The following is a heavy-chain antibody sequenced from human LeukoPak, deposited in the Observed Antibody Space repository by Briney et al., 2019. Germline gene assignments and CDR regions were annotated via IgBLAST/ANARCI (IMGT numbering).Heavy chain of an antibody. D-gene: IGHD1-26*01. CDR3: AKDEVGATDY. Sequence: GGSLRLSCAASGFTFSSYGMHWVRQAPGKGLEWVAVISYDGSNKYYADSVKGRFTISRDNSKDTLYLQMNSLRAEDTAVYYCAKDEVGATDYWGQGTLVTVSS. V-gene: IGHV3-30*18. CDR2: ISYDGSNK. J-gene: IGHJ4*02. CDR1: GFTFSSYG.